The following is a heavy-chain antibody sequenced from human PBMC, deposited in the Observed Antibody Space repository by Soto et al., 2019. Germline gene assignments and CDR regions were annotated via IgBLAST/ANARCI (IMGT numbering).Heavy chain of an antibody. Sequence: DAQLVESGGGLIQPGGSLRLSCEAFGLTVTGKKYVAWVRQAPGKGLEWVSGVYDTDGTYYADSVKGRFTSSRDNSKTIVYLEMNSLRPDDTAIYYCATWRLREHAYDIWGLGTTVTVSS. D-gene: IGHD4-17*01. V-gene: IGHV3-53*01. CDR3: ATWRLREHAYDI. CDR2: VYDTDGT. CDR1: GLTVTGKKY. J-gene: IGHJ3*02.